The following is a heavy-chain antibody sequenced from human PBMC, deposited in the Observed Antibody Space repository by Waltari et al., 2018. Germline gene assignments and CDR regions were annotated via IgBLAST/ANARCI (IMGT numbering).Heavy chain of an antibody. J-gene: IGHJ4*02. CDR3: ARGPKPFQDIVVVPAAAFDY. D-gene: IGHD2-2*01. CDR1: GYSISSGYY. Sequence: QVQLQESGPGLVKPSETLSLTCAVSGYSISSGYYWGWIRQPPGKGLEWIGSIYHSGSTNYCPSIKSLVTISGDTSKNQFALKLSSVTASDPAVYYRARGPKPFQDIVVVPAAAFDYWGQGTLVTVSS. V-gene: IGHV4-38-2*01. CDR2: IYHSGST.